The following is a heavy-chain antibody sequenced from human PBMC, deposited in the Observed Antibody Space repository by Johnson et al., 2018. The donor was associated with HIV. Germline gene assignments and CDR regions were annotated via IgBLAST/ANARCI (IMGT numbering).Heavy chain of an antibody. J-gene: IGHJ3*02. CDR1: GFTFSSYG. D-gene: IGHD2-15*01. V-gene: IGHV3-7*03. CDR2: IKQDGSER. Sequence: VQLVESGGGLVQPGGSLRLSCAASGFTFSSYGMHWVRQAPGKGLEWVANIKQDGSERYYVDSVKGRFTISRDYAKNSLYLQMNSLRAEDTALYYCAKDMGGCSGGSCYLKGAFDIWGQGTMVTVSS. CDR3: AKDMGGCSGGSCYLKGAFDI.